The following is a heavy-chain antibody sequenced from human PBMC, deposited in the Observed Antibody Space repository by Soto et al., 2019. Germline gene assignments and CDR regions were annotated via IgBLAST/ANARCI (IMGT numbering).Heavy chain of an antibody. D-gene: IGHD3-3*01. J-gene: IGHJ4*02. CDR2: INPNSGGT. CDR3: ARDLEALPQLGFSFGY. Sequence: ASVKVSCKASGYTFTGYYMHWVRQAPGQGLEWMGWINPNSGGTNYAQKFQGLVTMTRDTSISTAYMELSRLRSDDTAVYYCARDLEALPQLGFSFGYWGQGTLVTVSS. CDR1: GYTFTGYY. V-gene: IGHV1-2*04.